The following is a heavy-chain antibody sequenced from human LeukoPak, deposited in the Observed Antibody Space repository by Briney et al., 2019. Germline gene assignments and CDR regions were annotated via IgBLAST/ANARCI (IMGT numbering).Heavy chain of an antibody. CDR1: GFTFSSYS. J-gene: IGHJ6*03. D-gene: IGHD6-6*01. CDR3: ARTAARDYYYYYMDV. CDR2: VSSTSSFI. Sequence: GGSLRLSCAASGFTFSSYSINWVRQAPGKGLEWVSCVSSTSSFIYYADSVKGRFTISRDNAKNSLYLQMNSLRAEDTAVYYCARTAARDYYYYYMDVWGKGTTVTVSS. V-gene: IGHV3-21*01.